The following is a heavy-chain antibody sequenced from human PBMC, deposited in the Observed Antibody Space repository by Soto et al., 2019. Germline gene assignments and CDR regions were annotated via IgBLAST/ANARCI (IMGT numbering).Heavy chain of an antibody. Sequence: GGSLRLSCTSSTFTFSGYWMHWVRQTPGKGLVWLSEINTDATITDYADSVKGRFSISRDSAKNTLYLRLSSLTTEDTAVYYCASLSAPVDYWGRGTLVTVSS. CDR3: ASLSAPVDY. CDR1: TFTFSGYW. D-gene: IGHD6-25*01. J-gene: IGHJ4*02. V-gene: IGHV3-74*01. CDR2: INTDATIT.